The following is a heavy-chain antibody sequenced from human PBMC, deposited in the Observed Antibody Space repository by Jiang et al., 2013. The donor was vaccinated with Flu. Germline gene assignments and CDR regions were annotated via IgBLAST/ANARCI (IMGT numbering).Heavy chain of an antibody. Sequence: GAEVKKPGASVKVSYKASGYTFTSYGISWVRQAPGQGLEWMGWISAYNGNTNYAQKLQGRVTMTTDTSTSTAYMELRSLRSDDTAVYYCARDRGQLERRLRDAFDIWGQGTMVTVSS. CDR2: ISAYNGNT. CDR3: ARDRGQLERRLRDAFDI. J-gene: IGHJ3*02. CDR1: GYTFTSYG. D-gene: IGHD1-1*01. V-gene: IGHV1-18*01.